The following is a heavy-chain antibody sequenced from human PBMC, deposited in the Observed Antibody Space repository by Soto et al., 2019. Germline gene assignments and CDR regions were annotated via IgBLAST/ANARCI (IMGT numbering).Heavy chain of an antibody. CDR1: GGSISSYY. CDR2: IYYSGST. D-gene: IGHD3-9*01. J-gene: IGHJ4*02. CDR3: ARYGYFDWLPDY. Sequence: PSETLSLTCTVSGGSISSYYWSWIRQPPGKGLEWIGYIYYSGSTNYNPSLKSRVTISVDTSKNQFSLKLSSVTAADTAVYYCARYGYFDWLPDYWGQGTLVTVSS. V-gene: IGHV4-59*01.